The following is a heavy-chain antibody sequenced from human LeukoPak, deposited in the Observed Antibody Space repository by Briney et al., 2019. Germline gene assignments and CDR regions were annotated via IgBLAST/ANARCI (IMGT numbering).Heavy chain of an antibody. D-gene: IGHD3-22*01. V-gene: IGHV3-48*04. Sequence: GMSLRLSCAASGVTLSPYGMHWVRQAPGRGLEWISHISHTGDIKYADSVKGRFTISRDNAKNSQYLQMTSLRAEDTAVYYCARSSGSYRPFDSWGQGTLVTVSS. CDR3: ARSSGSYRPFDS. J-gene: IGHJ4*02. CDR1: GVTLSPYG. CDR2: ISHTGDIK.